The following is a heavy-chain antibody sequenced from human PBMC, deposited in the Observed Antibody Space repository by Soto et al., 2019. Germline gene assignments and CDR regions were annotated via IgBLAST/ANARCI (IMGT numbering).Heavy chain of an antibody. V-gene: IGHV3-30*18. D-gene: IGHD2-15*01. CDR1: GFTFSSYG. CDR3: AKEAWEQLLPRRAFDI. CDR2: ISCDGSNI. J-gene: IGHJ3*02. Sequence: RGSLRLSCAASGFTFSSYGMHWVRQAPGKGLEWVAVISCDGSNIYYADSVKGRFTISRDNSKTTLYLQMNSLRAEDTAVYYCAKEAWEQLLPRRAFDIWGQGTMVTVSS.